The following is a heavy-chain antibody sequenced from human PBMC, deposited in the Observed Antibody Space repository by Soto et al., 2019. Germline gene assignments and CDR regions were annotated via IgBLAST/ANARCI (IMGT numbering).Heavy chain of an antibody. J-gene: IGHJ4*02. CDR2: ISRDGSEI. Sequence: GGSLRLSCAASGFSFSTYGMHWVRQAPGKGLEWVAIISRDGSEIFYGDSVRGRFTISRDNSEDTLYLQMNSLIVEDTAVYFCAKDTYYHDSSGYYIFDFWGQGTLVTVSS. CDR3: AKDTYYHDSSGYYIFDF. D-gene: IGHD3-22*01. CDR1: GFSFSTYG. V-gene: IGHV3-30*18.